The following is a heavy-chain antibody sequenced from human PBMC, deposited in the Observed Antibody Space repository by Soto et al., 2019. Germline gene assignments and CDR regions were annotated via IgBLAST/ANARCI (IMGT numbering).Heavy chain of an antibody. CDR1: GFTFSSYV. Sequence: PGGSLRLSCAASGFTFSSYVMNWVRQAPGKGLEWVSSISGSGGEYSADSVKGRFTSSRDNSKNSLFLQMNSLSPEDTAVYYCVKAPLLHDVSDLMTWGQGTLVTVSS. D-gene: IGHD3-22*01. CDR2: ISGSGGE. CDR3: VKAPLLHDVSDLMT. J-gene: IGHJ5*02. V-gene: IGHV3-23*01.